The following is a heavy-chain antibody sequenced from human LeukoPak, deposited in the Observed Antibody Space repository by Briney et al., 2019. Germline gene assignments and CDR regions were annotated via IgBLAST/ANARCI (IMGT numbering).Heavy chain of an antibody. CDR3: ARGGAFDGMDV. V-gene: IGHV3-30-3*01. CDR1: GFTFSSYA. Sequence: GGSLRLSCAASGFTFSSYAMHWVRQAPGKGLEWVAVISYDGSNKNYADSVKGRFTISRDNSKNTLYLQMNSLRAEDTAVYYCARGGAFDGMDVWGQGTTVTVSS. CDR2: ISYDGSNK. D-gene: IGHD1-26*01. J-gene: IGHJ6*02.